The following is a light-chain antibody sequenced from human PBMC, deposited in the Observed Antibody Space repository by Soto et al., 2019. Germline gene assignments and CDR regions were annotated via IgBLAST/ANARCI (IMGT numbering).Light chain of an antibody. CDR1: SSDVGSYNL. J-gene: IGLJ1*01. V-gene: IGLV2-23*02. CDR2: EVT. Sequence: QSALTQPASVSGSPGQSITISCTGTSSDVGSYNLVSWYQQHPGKAPKLMIYEVTKRPSGVSNRFSGSKSDNTASLTISGLQAEDEADYYCCSYAGSNYVFGTGNKVTVL. CDR3: CSYAGSNYV.